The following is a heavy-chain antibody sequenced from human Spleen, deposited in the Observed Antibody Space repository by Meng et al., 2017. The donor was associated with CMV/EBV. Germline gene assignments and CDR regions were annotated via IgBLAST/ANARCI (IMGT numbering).Heavy chain of an antibody. CDR1: GYTFTSYG. Sequence: QVQCVQSGVEVNKPGASVKVSCKASGYTFTSYGISWVRQAPGQGLEWMGWISAYNGNTNYAQKLQGRVTMTTDTSTSTAYMELRSLRSDDTAVYYCARVLRGITGTPSWFDPWGQGTLVTVSS. CDR2: ISAYNGNT. V-gene: IGHV1-18*01. CDR3: ARVLRGITGTPSWFDP. J-gene: IGHJ5*02. D-gene: IGHD1-20*01.